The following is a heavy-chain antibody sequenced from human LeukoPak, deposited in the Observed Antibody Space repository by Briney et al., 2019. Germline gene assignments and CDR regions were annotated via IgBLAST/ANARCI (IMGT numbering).Heavy chain of an antibody. J-gene: IGHJ6*02. CDR2: IKQDGSEK. Sequence: GGSLRLSCAASGFTFSSYGMSWVRQAPGKGLEWVANIKQDGSEKYYVDSVKGRFTISRDNTKNSLYLQMNSLRAEDTAVYYCARGSSIAAAGDYYYYGMDVWGQGTTVTVSS. V-gene: IGHV3-7*01. CDR3: ARGSSIAAAGDYYYYGMDV. D-gene: IGHD6-13*01. CDR1: GFTFSSYG.